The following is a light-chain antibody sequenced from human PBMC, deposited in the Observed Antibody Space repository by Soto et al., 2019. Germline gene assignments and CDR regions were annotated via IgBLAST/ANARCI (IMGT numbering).Light chain of an antibody. J-gene: IGKJ2*01. V-gene: IGKV4-1*01. Sequence: DIVMTKSPDSLAVSLGERATINCKSSQNILYFLNNKNYLAWYQQKPGQPPKVLISWASTRDSGVPDRFSGNGSGTDFTLSISSLQAEDVAVYYCQQYFSFPTFGQGTRLQIK. CDR1: QNILYFLNNKNY. CDR2: WAS. CDR3: QQYFSFPT.